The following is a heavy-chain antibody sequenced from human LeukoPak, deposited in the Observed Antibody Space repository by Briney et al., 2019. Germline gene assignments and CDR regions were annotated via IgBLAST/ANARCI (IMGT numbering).Heavy chain of an antibody. CDR2: IYYSGST. CDR1: GGSISSYY. J-gene: IGHJ4*02. D-gene: IGHD6-19*01. CDR3: ARSVSGWTYYFGY. Sequence: SETLSLTCTVSGGSISSYYWSWIRQPPGKGLEWIGYIYYSGSTNYNPSLKSRVTTSVDTSKNQFSLKLSSVTAADTAVYYCARSVSGWTYYFGYWGQGTLVTVSS. V-gene: IGHV4-59*01.